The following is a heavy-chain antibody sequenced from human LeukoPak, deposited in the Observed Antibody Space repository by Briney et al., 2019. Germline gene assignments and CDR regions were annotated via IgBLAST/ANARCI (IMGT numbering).Heavy chain of an antibody. D-gene: IGHD3-22*01. V-gene: IGHV4-39*01. J-gene: IGHJ2*01. CDR1: GASVSSSSYY. CDR2: IYYSGRT. CDR3: ARGVSMIVVVIHDWYFDL. Sequence: SETLSLTCNVSGASVSSSSYYWGWIRQPPGKGLEWIGNIYYSGRTYYNPSLKSRVTISVDTSKNQFSLKLSSVTATDTAVYYCARGVSMIVVVIHDWYFDLWGRGTLVTVSS.